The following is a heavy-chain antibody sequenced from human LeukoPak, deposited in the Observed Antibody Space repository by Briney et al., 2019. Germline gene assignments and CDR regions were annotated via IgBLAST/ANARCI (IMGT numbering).Heavy chain of an antibody. CDR3: VREGAYSTSSPTGY. J-gene: IGHJ4*02. Sequence: GGSLRLSCAASGFTFSSYWMSWVRQAPGKRLEWVANINQDGSEKYYVDSVKGRFIISRDNARNSLFLQMNILTAEDTAIYYCVREGAYSTSSPTGYWGQGTLVSVSS. V-gene: IGHV3-7*01. CDR1: GFTFSSYW. CDR2: INQDGSEK. D-gene: IGHD6-6*01.